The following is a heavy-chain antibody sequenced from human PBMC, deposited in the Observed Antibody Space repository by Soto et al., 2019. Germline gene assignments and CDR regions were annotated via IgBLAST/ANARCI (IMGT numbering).Heavy chain of an antibody. V-gene: IGHV3-33*08. D-gene: IGHD6-25*01. CDR2: IWYDGSKE. CDR3: TREGTFGSGSNEAWFDP. Sequence: QEQLAESGGGVVQPGRSLRLSCTASGFTFSSFGMNWVRQAPGKGLEWVALIWYDGSKEYYADSVKGRFTISIDDYKNTVYLQMDSLRAEDTAAYYCTREGTFGSGSNEAWFDPWGQGTLVTVSS. J-gene: IGHJ5*02. CDR1: GFTFSSFG.